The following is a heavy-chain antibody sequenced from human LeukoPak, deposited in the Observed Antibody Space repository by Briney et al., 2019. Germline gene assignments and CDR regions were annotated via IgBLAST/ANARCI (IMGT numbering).Heavy chain of an antibody. J-gene: IGHJ4*02. CDR2: ISAYNGNT. CDR3: ARTRSRQQLKDSLDY. CDR1: GYTFTSYG. V-gene: IGHV1-18*01. Sequence: ASVKVSCKASGYTFTSYGISWARQAPGQGLEWMGWISAYNGNTNYAQKLQGRVTMTTDTSTSTAYMELRSLRSDDTAVYYCARTRSRQQLKDSLDYWGQGTLVTVSS. D-gene: IGHD6-13*01.